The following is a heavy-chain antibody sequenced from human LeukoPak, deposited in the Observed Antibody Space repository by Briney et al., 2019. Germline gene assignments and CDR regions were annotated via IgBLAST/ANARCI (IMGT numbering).Heavy chain of an antibody. Sequence: ASVKVSCKASGGTFSSYAISWVRQAPGQGLEWMGGIIPIFGTANYAQKFQGRVTITTDESTSTAYMELSSLRSEDTAVYYCARYASWELPIDYWGQGTLVTVSS. CDR2: IIPIFGTA. D-gene: IGHD1-26*01. J-gene: IGHJ4*02. V-gene: IGHV1-69*05. CDR3: ARYASWELPIDY. CDR1: GGTFSSYA.